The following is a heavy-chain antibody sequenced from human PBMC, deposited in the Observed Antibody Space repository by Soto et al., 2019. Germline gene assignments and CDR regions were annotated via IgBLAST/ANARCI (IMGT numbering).Heavy chain of an antibody. CDR3: ARVKYSSSCPTGGWFDP. CDR1: GYSFTSYW. V-gene: IGHV5-51*01. CDR2: IYPGDSDT. Sequence: PGESLKISCKGSGYSFTSYWIGWVRQMPGKGLEWMGIIYPGDSDTRYSPSFQGQVTISADKSISTAYLQWSSLKASDTAMYYCARVKYSSSCPTGGWFDPWCQGTVVTISS. J-gene: IGHJ5*02. D-gene: IGHD6-13*01.